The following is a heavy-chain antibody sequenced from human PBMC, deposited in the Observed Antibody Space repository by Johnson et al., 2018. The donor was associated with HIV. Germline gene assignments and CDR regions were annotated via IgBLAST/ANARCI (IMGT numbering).Heavy chain of an antibody. CDR2: LKRKTDGGTA. Sequence: EVQLVESGGGVVQPGRSLRLSCAASGFTFSSYAMHWVRQAPGKGLEWVGRLKRKTDGGTADHAAPVKGRFTLSRDDSKRTLYLQMNSLRAEDTAVYYCARDPVSSSWGWHAFDIWGQGTMVTVSS. D-gene: IGHD6-13*01. V-gene: IGHV3-15*01. CDR3: ARDPVSSSWGWHAFDI. CDR1: GFTFSSYA. J-gene: IGHJ3*02.